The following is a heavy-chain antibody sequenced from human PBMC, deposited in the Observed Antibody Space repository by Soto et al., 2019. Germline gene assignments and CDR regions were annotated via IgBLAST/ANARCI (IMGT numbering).Heavy chain of an antibody. CDR1: GYSFISYW. J-gene: IGHJ6*02. CDR3: ARTSAAGKYYYGMDV. Sequence: AGESLKISCKGSGYSFISYWIGWVRQMPGKGLEWMGIIYPGDSDTRYSPSFQGQVTISADKSISTAYLQWSSLKASDTAMYYCARTSAAGKYYYGMDVWGQGTTVTVSS. V-gene: IGHV5-51*01. D-gene: IGHD6-13*01. CDR2: IYPGDSDT.